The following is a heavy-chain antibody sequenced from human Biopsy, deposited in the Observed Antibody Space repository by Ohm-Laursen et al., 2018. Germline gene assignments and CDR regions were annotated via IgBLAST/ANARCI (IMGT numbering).Heavy chain of an antibody. CDR2: NIPILGTG. CDR3: ATKLTGYFHH. CDR1: GGTFSKYG. V-gene: IGHV1-69*06. J-gene: IGHJ1*01. Sequence: GSSVKVSCKAPGGTFSKYGVNWVRQAPGQGLEWLGGNIPILGTGNYAPMFHGRVVVVADTSTSTATMELRSLRPDDTAVYYCATKLTGYFHHWGQGTLVIVSS. D-gene: IGHD3-9*01.